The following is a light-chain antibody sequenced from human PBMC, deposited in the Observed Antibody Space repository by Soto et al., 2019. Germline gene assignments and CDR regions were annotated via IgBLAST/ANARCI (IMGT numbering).Light chain of an antibody. V-gene: IGKV3D-20*02. Sequence: EIVLTQSPGTLSLSPGERATLSCRASQSVRSDYLAWYQQKPGQAPRLHIYGASTRATGIPDGFTGSGSGTDFTLTITSLEPEDFAVYYCQQRAIWRGVTFGPGTKVDIK. J-gene: IGKJ3*01. CDR3: QQRAIWRGVT. CDR1: QSVRSDY. CDR2: GAS.